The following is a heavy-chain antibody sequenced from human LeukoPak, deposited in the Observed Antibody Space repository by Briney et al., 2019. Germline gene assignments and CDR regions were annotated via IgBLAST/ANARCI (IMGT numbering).Heavy chain of an antibody. V-gene: IGHV3-53*01. D-gene: IGHD6-13*01. Sequence: GGSLRLSCTASGFSVSHNYMNWVRQAPGKGLEWVALIYSGGNTHYADSVKGRFTISRDNSKNTLYLQMSSLRDEDTAVYYCTRDTPGIAASVSGGWGQGTLVTVSS. J-gene: IGHJ4*02. CDR2: IYSGGNT. CDR3: TRDTPGIAASVSGG. CDR1: GFSVSHNY.